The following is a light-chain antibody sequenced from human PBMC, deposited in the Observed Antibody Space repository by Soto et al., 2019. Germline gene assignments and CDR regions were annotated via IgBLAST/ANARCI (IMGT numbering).Light chain of an antibody. V-gene: IGLV4-69*01. CDR2: VNSDGSH. J-gene: IGLJ7*01. CDR1: SGHSSYD. Sequence: QLVLTQSPSASASLGASVKITCTLSSGHSSYDIAWHQQQPEKGPRYLMKVNSDGSHTKGDGIPDRFSGSSSGAERYLTISSLQSEDEADYYCQTWGTGIAVFGGGTQLTVL. CDR3: QTWGTGIAV.